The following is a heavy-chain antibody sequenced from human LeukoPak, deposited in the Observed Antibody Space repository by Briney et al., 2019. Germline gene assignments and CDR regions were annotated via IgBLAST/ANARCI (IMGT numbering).Heavy chain of an antibody. Sequence: GASLKLSCTASGYTFTSYAISWVRQAPGQGLEWMGWITAYNGNTNYAQKLQGRFTMTTDTSTSTAYMELRSLRGDDTAVYYCARGEVGDTAMVTLDYWGQGTLVSVSS. V-gene: IGHV1-18*04. CDR2: ITAYNGNT. D-gene: IGHD5-18*01. J-gene: IGHJ4*02. CDR3: ARGEVGDTAMVTLDY. CDR1: GYTFTSYA.